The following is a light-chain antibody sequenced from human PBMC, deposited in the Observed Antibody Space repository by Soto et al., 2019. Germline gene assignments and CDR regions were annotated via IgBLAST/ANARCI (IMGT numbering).Light chain of an antibody. Sequence: EIVLTQSPATLSVSPGEGATLSCRASQSISKSLAWYQQKPGQAPRLLIYSASTRATGIPARFSGRGSGTEFTLTISSLQSEDFAVYYCQHYNNCPFTFGPGTKVDIK. V-gene: IGKV3-15*01. CDR3: QHYNNCPFT. CDR1: QSISKS. CDR2: SAS. J-gene: IGKJ3*01.